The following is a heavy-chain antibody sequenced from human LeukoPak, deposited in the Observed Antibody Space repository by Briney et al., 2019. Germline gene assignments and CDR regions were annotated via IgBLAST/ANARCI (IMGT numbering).Heavy chain of an antibody. CDR3: AKDPSGGYYYDSSGYYYVGDY. V-gene: IGHV3-23*01. Sequence: GGSLRLSCAASGFTFSSYAMSWVRQAPGKGLEWVSAISGSGDSTYYADSVKGRFTISRDNSKNTLYLQMNSLRAEDTAVYYCAKDPSGGYYYDSSGYYYVGDYWGQGTLVTVSS. J-gene: IGHJ4*02. CDR1: GFTFSSYA. CDR2: ISGSGDST. D-gene: IGHD3-22*01.